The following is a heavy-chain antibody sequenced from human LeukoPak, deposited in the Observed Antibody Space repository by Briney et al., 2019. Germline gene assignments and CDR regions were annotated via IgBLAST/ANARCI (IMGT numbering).Heavy chain of an antibody. J-gene: IGHJ4*02. V-gene: IGHV3-30*04. D-gene: IGHD5-18*01. Sequence: PGGSLRLSCAASGFTFSSYAMHWVRQAPGKGLEWVAVISYDGSNKYYADSVKGRFTISRDNSKNTLYLQMNSLRAEDTAVYYCARAGLYSYGPSYFDYWGQGTLVTVSS. CDR1: GFTFSSYA. CDR3: ARAGLYSYGPSYFDY. CDR2: ISYDGSNK.